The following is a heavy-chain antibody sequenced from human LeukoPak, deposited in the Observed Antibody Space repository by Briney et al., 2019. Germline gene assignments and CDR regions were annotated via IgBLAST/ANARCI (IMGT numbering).Heavy chain of an antibody. CDR3: ARTPENIVVVVAAEYYYGMDV. Sequence: GGSLRLSCAASGFTFSSYAMHWVRQAPGKGLEWVAVISYDGSNKYYADSVKGRFTISRDNSKNTLCLQMNSLRAEDTAVYYCARTPENIVVVVAAEYYYGMDVWGQGTTVTVSS. V-gene: IGHV3-30-3*01. D-gene: IGHD2-15*01. CDR2: ISYDGSNK. CDR1: GFTFSSYA. J-gene: IGHJ6*02.